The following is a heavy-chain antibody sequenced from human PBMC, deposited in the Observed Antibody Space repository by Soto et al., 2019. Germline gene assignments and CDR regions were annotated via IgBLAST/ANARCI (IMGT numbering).Heavy chain of an antibody. J-gene: IGHJ6*02. V-gene: IGHV3-7*01. D-gene: IGHD6-19*01. CDR1: GFTFSSYW. CDR3: ARDPDLYSSGGIYYGIDG. Sequence: GSLRLSCAASGFTFSSYWMSWVRQAPGKGLEWVANIKQDGSEKYYVDSVKGRFTISRDNAKNSLYLQMNSLRAEDTAVYYWARDPDLYSSGGIYYGIDGWGEGTKVS. CDR2: IKQDGSEK.